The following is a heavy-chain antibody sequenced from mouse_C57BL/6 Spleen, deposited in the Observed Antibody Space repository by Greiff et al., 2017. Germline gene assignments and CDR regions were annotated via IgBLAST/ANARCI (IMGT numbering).Heavy chain of an antibody. CDR3: ARSDYGSSLYAMDY. CDR2: INPNYGTT. CDR1: GYSFTDYN. V-gene: IGHV1-39*01. Sequence: EVKLMESGPELVKPGASVKISCKASGYSFTDYNMNWVKQSNGKSLEWIGVINPNYGTTSYNQKFKGKATLTVDQSSSTAYMQLNSLTSEDSAVYYCARSDYGSSLYAMDYWGQGTSVTVSS. J-gene: IGHJ4*01. D-gene: IGHD1-1*01.